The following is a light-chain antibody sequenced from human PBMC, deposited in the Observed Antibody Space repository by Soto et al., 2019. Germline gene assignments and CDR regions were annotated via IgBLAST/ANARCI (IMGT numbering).Light chain of an antibody. CDR1: QGIRNN. J-gene: IGKJ1*01. CDR3: LQHDSYPRT. CDR2: GAS. V-gene: IGKV1-17*01. Sequence: DIQMTQSPSSLFASVGDKVSITCRASQGIRNNLGWYQQKPGEAPKRLIYGASSLQSGVPSRFSGSGSGTEFTLTISSLRPEDFATYYCLQHDSYPRTFGQGTKLEIK.